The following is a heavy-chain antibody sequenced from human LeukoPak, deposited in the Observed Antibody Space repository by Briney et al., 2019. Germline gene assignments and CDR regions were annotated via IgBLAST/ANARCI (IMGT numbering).Heavy chain of an antibody. CDR3: ARVPNDCSSTSCYTFDY. Sequence: SVKVSCKASGGTFSSYAISWVRQAPGHGLEWMGGIIPIFGTANYAQKFQGRVTITADESTSTAYMELCSLRSEDTAVYYCARVPNDCSSTSCYTFDYWGQGTLVTVSS. J-gene: IGHJ4*02. CDR1: GGTFSSYA. CDR2: IIPIFGTA. V-gene: IGHV1-69*13. D-gene: IGHD2-2*02.